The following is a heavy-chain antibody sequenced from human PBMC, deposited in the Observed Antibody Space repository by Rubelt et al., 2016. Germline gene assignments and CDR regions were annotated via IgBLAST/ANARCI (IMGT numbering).Heavy chain of an antibody. CDR1: GGSISTYC. J-gene: IGHJ4*02. CDR3: ARDGGRYKFDY. CDR2: IYEGGIT. V-gene: IGHV4-59*01. D-gene: IGHD1-26*01. Sequence: QVQLQESGPGLVKPSETLSLTCTVSGGSISTYCWSWIRQPPGKGLEWVGYIYEGGITKYNPSLASRVTIAGETSKNQFSRKVSSVTAADTAVYYCARDGGRYKFDYWGQGILAIVSS.